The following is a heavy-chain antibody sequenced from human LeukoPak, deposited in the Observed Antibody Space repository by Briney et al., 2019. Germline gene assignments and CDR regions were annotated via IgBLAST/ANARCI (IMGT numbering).Heavy chain of an antibody. CDR3: ARGWVFCSGGSCYYPQKYYFDY. CDR2: INHSGST. V-gene: IGHV4-34*01. CDR1: GVSFSGYY. D-gene: IGHD2-15*01. J-gene: IGHJ4*02. Sequence: SETLSLTCAVYGVSFSGYYWSWIRQPPGKGLEWIGEINHSGSTNYNPSLKSRVTISVDTSKNQFSLKLSSVTAADTAVYYCARGWVFCSGGSCYYPQKYYFDYWGQGTLVTVSS.